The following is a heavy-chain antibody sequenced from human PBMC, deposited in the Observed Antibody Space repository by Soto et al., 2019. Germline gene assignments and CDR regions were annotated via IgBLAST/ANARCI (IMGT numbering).Heavy chain of an antibody. CDR1: GYTFTSYG. CDR3: AREPLYGDFTSSSFDY. V-gene: IGHV1-18*01. CDR2: ISAYNGNT. D-gene: IGHD4-17*01. J-gene: IGHJ4*02. Sequence: QVQLVQSGAEVKKPGASVKVSCKASGYTFTSYGISWVRQAPGQGLEWMGWISAYNGNTNYAQKLQGRVTKTTDTSSRTAYVELRIVRSDDTAVYYCAREPLYGDFTSSSFDYRGQGSLVNVCS.